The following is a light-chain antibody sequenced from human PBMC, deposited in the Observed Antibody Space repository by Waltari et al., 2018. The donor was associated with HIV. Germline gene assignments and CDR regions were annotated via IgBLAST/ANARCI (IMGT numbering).Light chain of an antibody. CDR1: QCVSSN. CDR2: GAS. V-gene: IGKV3-15*01. Sequence: EIVMTQSPATLSVPHGEISTLHSRASQCVSSNLAWYQKKPGQAPRLLIYGASTRATGIPARFSGSGSGTEFTLTISSLQSEDFAVYYCQQYNNWPPSYTFGQWTKLEIK. J-gene: IGKJ2*01. CDR3: QQYNNWPPSYT.